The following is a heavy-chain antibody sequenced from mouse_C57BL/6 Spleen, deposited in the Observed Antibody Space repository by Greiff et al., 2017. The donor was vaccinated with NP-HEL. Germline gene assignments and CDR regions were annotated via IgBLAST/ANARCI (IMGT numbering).Heavy chain of an antibody. D-gene: IGHD1-1*01. CDR2: IWSGGST. J-gene: IGHJ4*01. V-gene: IGHV2-4*01. Sequence: VMLVESGPGLVQPSQSLSITCTVSGFSLTSYGVHWVRQPPGKGLEWLGVIWSGGSTDYNAAFMSRLSISEDNSKSQVFFKMNRLQADDTSIYYCAKNGVYGSSYLYYAMDYWGQGTSVTVSS. CDR1: GFSLTSYG. CDR3: AKNGVYGSSYLYYAMDY.